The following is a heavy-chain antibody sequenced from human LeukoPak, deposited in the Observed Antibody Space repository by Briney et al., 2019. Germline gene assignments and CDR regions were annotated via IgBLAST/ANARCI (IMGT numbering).Heavy chain of an antibody. CDR1: GFTFSSYS. CDR2: ISSSGSTI. D-gene: IGHD2-8*01. V-gene: IGHV3-48*04. CDR3: ARDQNGPSPFDY. Sequence: PGGSLRLSCAASGFTFSSYSMNWVRQAPGKGLEWVSYISSSGSTIYYADSVKGRFTISRDNAKNSLYLQMNSLKVEDTAVYYCARDQNGPSPFDYWGQGTLVTVSS. J-gene: IGHJ4*02.